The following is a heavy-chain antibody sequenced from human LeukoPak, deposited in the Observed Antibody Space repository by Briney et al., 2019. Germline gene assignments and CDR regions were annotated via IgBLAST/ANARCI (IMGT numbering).Heavy chain of an antibody. CDR3: ARLTCTGSSCSGGGAFDV. J-gene: IGHJ3*01. D-gene: IGHD2-2*01. V-gene: IGHV4-31*03. CDR2: IFYNGGV. Sequence: SETLSLTCSVSGDSMSSGGYLWTWIRQNPGKGLEWIGYIFYNGGVYYSPSLQSRLTISVDTSQKQFSLKMSSMTDADTAVYFCARLTCTGSSCSGGGAFDVWGQGTVVTVSS. CDR1: GDSMSSGGYL.